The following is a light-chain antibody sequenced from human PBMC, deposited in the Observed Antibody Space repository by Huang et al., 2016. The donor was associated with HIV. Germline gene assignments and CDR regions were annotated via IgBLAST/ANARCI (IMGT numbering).Light chain of an antibody. V-gene: IGKV1-39*01. CDR1: QSINTY. J-gene: IGKJ1*01. CDR2: AAS. Sequence: DIQMTQSPSSLSASVGDRVTITCRASQSINTYLNWFQQKPGKAPKVLISAASTLQRGVPSRFSGGGSGTHFTLTITSLQPEDVATYYCQQTYTGVTFGQGTKVEIK. CDR3: QQTYTGVT.